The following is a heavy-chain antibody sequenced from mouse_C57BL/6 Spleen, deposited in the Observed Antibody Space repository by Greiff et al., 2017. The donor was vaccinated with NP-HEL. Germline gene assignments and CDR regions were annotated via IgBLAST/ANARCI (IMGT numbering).Heavy chain of an antibody. J-gene: IGHJ3*01. CDR2: INSDGGST. D-gene: IGHD2-1*01. V-gene: IGHV5-2*01. CDR3: ARSYGNYTWPWFAY. Sequence: EVKLVESGGGLVQPGESLKLSCESNEYEFPSHDMSWVRKTPEKRLELVAAINSDGGSTYYPDTMERRFIISRDNTKKTLYLQMSSLRSEDTALYYCARSYGNYTWPWFAYWGQGTLVTVSA. CDR1: EYEFPSHD.